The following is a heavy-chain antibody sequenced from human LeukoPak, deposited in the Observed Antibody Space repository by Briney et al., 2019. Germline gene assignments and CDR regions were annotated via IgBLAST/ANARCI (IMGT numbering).Heavy chain of an antibody. CDR2: IIPILGIA. V-gene: IGHV1-69*04. J-gene: IGHJ4*02. Sequence: SVKVSCKASGGTFSSYAISWVRQAPGQGLEWMGRIIPILGIANYAQKFQGRVTITADKSTSTAYMELSSLRSEDTAVYYCARDGLGELADYWGQGTLVTVSS. CDR1: GGTFSSYA. CDR3: ARDGLGELADY. D-gene: IGHD3-10*01.